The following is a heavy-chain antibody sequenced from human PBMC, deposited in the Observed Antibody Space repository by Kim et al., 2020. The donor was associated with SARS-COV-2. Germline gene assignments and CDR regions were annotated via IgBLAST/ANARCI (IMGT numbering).Heavy chain of an antibody. CDR3: ARVALAVSSAYYFDY. D-gene: IGHD3-22*01. V-gene: IGHV1-69*04. J-gene: IGHJ4*02. Sequence: QTFQGGVTITADKSTSTAYMGLSSLRSEDTAVYYCARVALAVSSAYYFDYWGQGTLVTVSS.